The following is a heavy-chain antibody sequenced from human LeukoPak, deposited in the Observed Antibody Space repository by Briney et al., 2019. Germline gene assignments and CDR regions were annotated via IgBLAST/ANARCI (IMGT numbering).Heavy chain of an antibody. Sequence: GGSLRLSCAASGFTFDDYAMHWVRQAPGRGPEWVSLISGDGGSTYYADSVKGRFIISRDNSKNSLYLQMTSLRTEDTALYYCAKDSRLGELSLGAWYLDLWGRGTLVSVSS. D-gene: IGHD3-16*02. CDR2: ISGDGGST. CDR1: GFTFDDYA. CDR3: AKDSRLGELSLGAWYLDL. J-gene: IGHJ2*01. V-gene: IGHV3-43*02.